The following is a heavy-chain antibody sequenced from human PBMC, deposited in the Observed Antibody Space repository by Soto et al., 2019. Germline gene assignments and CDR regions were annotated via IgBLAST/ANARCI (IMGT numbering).Heavy chain of an antibody. D-gene: IGHD3-10*01. Sequence: QVQLVESGGGLVKPGGSLRLSCAASGFTFSDYYMTWIRQAPGKGLESISYISGNLTYTNYADSVKGRFTISRDNAKNSLYLQMNDLSADDTAVYYCTRDPRAADFWGQGTLVTVSS. CDR3: TRDPRAADF. V-gene: IGHV3-11*05. J-gene: IGHJ4*02. CDR1: GFTFSDYY. CDR2: ISGNLTYT.